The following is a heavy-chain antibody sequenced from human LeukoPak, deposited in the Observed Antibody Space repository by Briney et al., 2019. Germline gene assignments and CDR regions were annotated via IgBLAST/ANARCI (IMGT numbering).Heavy chain of an antibody. J-gene: IGHJ4*02. Sequence: SETLSLTCAVYGGSFSSYYWGWIRQPPGKGLEWIGSIYYSGSTYYNPSLKSRVTISVDTSKNQFSLKLGSVTAADTAVYYCARQVRGFDYWGQGTLVTVSS. D-gene: IGHD3-10*01. V-gene: IGHV4-39*07. CDR3: ARQVRGFDY. CDR2: IYYSGST. CDR1: GGSFSSYY.